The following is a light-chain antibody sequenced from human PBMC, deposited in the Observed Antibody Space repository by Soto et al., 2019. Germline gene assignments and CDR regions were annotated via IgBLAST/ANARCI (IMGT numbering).Light chain of an antibody. CDR1: SGHSSYI. J-gene: IGLJ3*02. Sequence: QPVLTQSSSASASLGSSVRLTCTLSSGHSSYIIAWHQQQPGKAPRFLMKVEGSGSYDKGSGVPDRFSGSSSGADCYLTISNLQFEDEADYFCETWDNNTWVFGGGTKVTVL. CDR2: VEGSGSY. CDR3: ETWDNNTWV. V-gene: IGLV4-60*02.